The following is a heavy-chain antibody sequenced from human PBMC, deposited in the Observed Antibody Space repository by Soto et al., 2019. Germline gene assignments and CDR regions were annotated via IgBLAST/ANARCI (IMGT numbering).Heavy chain of an antibody. J-gene: IGHJ4*02. D-gene: IGHD3-10*01. V-gene: IGHV3-23*01. CDR2: ISGSGGST. CDR3: AKDRWFGGEHEIFDY. Sequence: EVQLLESGGGLVQPGGSLRLSCAASGFTFSSYAMSWVRQAPGKGLEWVSAISGSGGSTYYADSVKGRFTISRDNSKKTLYRQMNSLRAEDTAVYYCAKDRWFGGEHEIFDYWGQGTLVTVSS. CDR1: GFTFSSYA.